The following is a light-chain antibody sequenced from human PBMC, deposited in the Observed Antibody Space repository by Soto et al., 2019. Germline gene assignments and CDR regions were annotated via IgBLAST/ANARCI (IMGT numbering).Light chain of an antibody. J-gene: IGKJ3*01. Sequence: DIQMTQSPSTLSASVGDRVTITCRASQSISSWLAWYQQKPGKAPKLLIYKASSLESGVPSRFSGSGSGTEFTLTSSSLQPDDFATYYCQQYNSYPITFGPGTKVDIK. CDR3: QQYNSYPIT. CDR1: QSISSW. CDR2: KAS. V-gene: IGKV1-5*03.